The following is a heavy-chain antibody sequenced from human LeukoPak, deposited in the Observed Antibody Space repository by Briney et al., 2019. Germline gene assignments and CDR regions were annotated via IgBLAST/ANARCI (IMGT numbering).Heavy chain of an antibody. CDR3: ARDFPSATGAWDRWFDH. J-gene: IGHJ5*02. V-gene: IGHV4-4*02. CDR2: IYHSGST. Sequence: PSETLSLTCAVSGGSISSSNWWSWVRQPPGKGLEWIGEIYHSGSTNYNPSLKSRVTISVDKSKNQFSLKLSSVSAADTAVYYCARDFPSATGAWDRWFDHWGQGTLVTVSS. D-gene: IGHD7-27*01. CDR1: GGSISSSNW.